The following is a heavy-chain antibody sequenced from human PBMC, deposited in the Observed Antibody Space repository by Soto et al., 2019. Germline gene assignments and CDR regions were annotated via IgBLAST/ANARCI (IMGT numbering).Heavy chain of an antibody. CDR3: ARGRRKVLRFLEWLDY. CDR2: ISSSGSTI. J-gene: IGHJ4*02. Sequence: GGSLRLSCAASGFTFSDYYMSWIRQAPGKGLEWVSYISSSGSTIYYADSVKGRFTFSRDKAKNSLYLQMNSLRAEDTAVYYCARGRRKVLRFLEWLDYWGQGTLVTVSS. V-gene: IGHV3-11*01. D-gene: IGHD3-3*01. CDR1: GFTFSDYY.